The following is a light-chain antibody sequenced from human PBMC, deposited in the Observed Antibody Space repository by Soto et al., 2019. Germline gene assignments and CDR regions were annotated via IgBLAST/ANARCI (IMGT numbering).Light chain of an antibody. J-gene: IGKJ1*01. CDR2: KAS. Sequence: DIQMTQSPSTLSASVGDRVTIACRASQSISSWLAWYQQKPGKAPKLLIYKASTLKSGVPSRFSGSGSGTEFTLTISSLQPDDFATYYCQHYNSYSEAFGQGTKVYIK. CDR1: QSISSW. CDR3: QHYNSYSEA. V-gene: IGKV1-5*03.